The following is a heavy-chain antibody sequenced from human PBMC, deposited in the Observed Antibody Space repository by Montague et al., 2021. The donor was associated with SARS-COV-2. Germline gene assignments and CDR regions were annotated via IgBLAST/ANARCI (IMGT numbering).Heavy chain of an antibody. Sequence: SETLSLTCTVPGASISGAYWNWIRLNPRNALEWIADIYFNGGTNYNPSLKSRVTISVDTSKNQFSLKLSSVTAADTAVYYCARAIGSMYSSGWYYYYYGMDVWGQGTTVTVSS. CDR1: GASISGAY. CDR2: IYFNGGT. CDR3: ARAIGSMYSSGWYYYYYGMDV. V-gene: IGHV4-59*01. D-gene: IGHD6-19*01. J-gene: IGHJ6*02.